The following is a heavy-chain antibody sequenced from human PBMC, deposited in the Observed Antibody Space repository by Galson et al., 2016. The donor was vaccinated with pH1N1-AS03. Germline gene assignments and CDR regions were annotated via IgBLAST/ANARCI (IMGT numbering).Heavy chain of an antibody. Sequence: SVKVSCKASGYTFPNFGMSWVRQAPGQGLEWMGWISPYNGNTQYAQRLEGRVTMTTDTSTNTAYLELRSLTYDDTAVYYCARPAPFDPWGHGTLVIVSS. V-gene: IGHV1-18*04. CDR1: GYTFPNFG. D-gene: IGHD2-15*01. J-gene: IGHJ5*02. CDR3: ARPAPFDP. CDR2: ISPYNGNT.